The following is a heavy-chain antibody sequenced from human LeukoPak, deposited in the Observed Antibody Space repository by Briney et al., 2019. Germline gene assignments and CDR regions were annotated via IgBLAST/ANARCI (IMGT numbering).Heavy chain of an antibody. CDR2: INHSGST. J-gene: IGHJ4*02. D-gene: IGHD2-15*01. CDR3: ARSLVVVAAFDY. Sequence: SETLSLTCAVYGGSFSGYYWSWIRQPPGKGLEWIGEINHSGSTNYNPSLKSRVTISVDTSKNQFSLKLSSVTAADTAVYYCARSLVVVAAFDYWGQGTLVTVSS. V-gene: IGHV4-34*01. CDR1: GGSFSGYY.